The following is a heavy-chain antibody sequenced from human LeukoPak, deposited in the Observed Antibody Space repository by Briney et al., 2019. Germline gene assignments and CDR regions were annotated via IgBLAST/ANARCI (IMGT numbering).Heavy chain of an antibody. J-gene: IGHJ4*02. Sequence: PSETLSLTCTVSGGSISRDYWSWIRQPPGKGLEWIRYIDYAGRTNYNPSLKSRVTISVDTSKNQFSLKLSSVTAADTAVYYCARDRPGGSSLDYWGQGTLVTVSS. D-gene: IGHD6-13*01. CDR2: IDYAGRT. CDR3: ARDRPGGSSLDY. CDR1: GGSISRDY. V-gene: IGHV4-59*01.